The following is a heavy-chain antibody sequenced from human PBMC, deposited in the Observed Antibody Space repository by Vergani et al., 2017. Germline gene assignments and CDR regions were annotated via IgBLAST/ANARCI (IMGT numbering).Heavy chain of an antibody. CDR3: AKVDVVVPAAQRYFDY. J-gene: IGHJ4*02. CDR1: GFTFSSYA. Sequence: EVQLLESGGGLVQPGGSLRLSCAASGFTFSSYAMSWVRQAPGKGLEWVSAISGSGGSTYYADSVKGRFTISRDNSKNTLYLQMNSLRAEDTAVYFCAKVDVVVPAAQRYFDYWGQGTLVTVSS. CDR2: ISGSGGST. D-gene: IGHD2-2*01. V-gene: IGHV3-23*01.